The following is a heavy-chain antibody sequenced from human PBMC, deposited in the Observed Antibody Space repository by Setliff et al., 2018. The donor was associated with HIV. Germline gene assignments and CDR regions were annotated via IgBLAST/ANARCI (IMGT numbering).Heavy chain of an antibody. J-gene: IGHJ2*01. D-gene: IGHD3-10*01. CDR3: VKAGGDPHDWYFDF. CDR2: ISSDGGTT. Sequence: ETLSLTCTVSGGSINNYYWSWIRQPPGKGLEYVSAISSDGGTTYYADSVKGRFTISRDNSRNTLYLQMSSLRGDTAVYYCVKAGGDPHDWYFDFWGRGTLVTV. V-gene: IGHV3-64D*09. CDR1: GGSINNYY.